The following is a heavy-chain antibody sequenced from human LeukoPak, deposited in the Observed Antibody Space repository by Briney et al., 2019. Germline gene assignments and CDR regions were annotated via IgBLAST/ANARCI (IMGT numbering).Heavy chain of an antibody. CDR3: AKDRGPMVRGEEDY. CDR2: ISVSGGST. D-gene: IGHD3-10*01. J-gene: IGHJ4*02. Sequence: GGSLRLSCAASGFTFSSYAMSWVRQAPGKGLEWVSAISVSGGSTYYADSVKGRFTIARANYKNTLYLQMNSRRAEDTAVYYCAKDRGPMVRGEEDYWGQGTLVTVSS. CDR1: GFTFSSYA. V-gene: IGHV3-23*01.